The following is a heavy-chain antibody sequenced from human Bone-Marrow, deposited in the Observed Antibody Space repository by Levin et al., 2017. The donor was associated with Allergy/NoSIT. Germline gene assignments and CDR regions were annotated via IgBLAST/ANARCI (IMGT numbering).Heavy chain of an antibody. Sequence: GGSLRLSCAASGLSFSNYDMNWVRQAPGKGLEWVSSISGGSSRIYYADSVKGRFTISRDNAKNSLYLQMNSLRVEDTAVYYCASWAMFYYDGSDFDYFYYCMDVWGQGTTVTVSS. V-gene: IGHV3-21*06. J-gene: IGHJ6*02. CDR2: ISGGSSRI. D-gene: IGHD3-16*01. CDR3: ASWAMFYYDGSDFDYFYYCMDV. CDR1: GLSFSNYD.